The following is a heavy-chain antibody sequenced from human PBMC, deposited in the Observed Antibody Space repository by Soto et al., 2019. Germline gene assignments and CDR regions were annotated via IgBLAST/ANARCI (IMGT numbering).Heavy chain of an antibody. Sequence: ASVKVSCKASGYTFPSYDINWVRQAPGQGLEWMEWMNPNSGNTGYAQKFQGRVTMTRNTSISTAYMELSSLRSEDTAVYYCARAPSDYGDYDWFDPWGQGTLVTVSS. D-gene: IGHD4-17*01. J-gene: IGHJ5*02. CDR3: ARAPSDYGDYDWFDP. CDR1: GYTFPSYD. CDR2: MNPNSGNT. V-gene: IGHV1-8*01.